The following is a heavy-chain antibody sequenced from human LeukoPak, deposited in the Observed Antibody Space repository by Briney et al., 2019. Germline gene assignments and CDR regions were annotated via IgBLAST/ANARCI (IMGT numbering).Heavy chain of an antibody. V-gene: IGHV1-18*01. J-gene: IGHJ4*02. Sequence: ASVKVSCKASGYTFTSYGITWVRQAPGQGLEWMGWISAYNGNTNYAQKLQGRVTMTTDTSTSTAYMELRSLRSDDTAVYYCARDHFYRSSTHCYGETIDFWGQGTLVTVSS. D-gene: IGHD2-2*01. CDR1: GYTFTSYG. CDR3: ARDHFYRSSTHCYGETIDF. CDR2: ISAYNGNT.